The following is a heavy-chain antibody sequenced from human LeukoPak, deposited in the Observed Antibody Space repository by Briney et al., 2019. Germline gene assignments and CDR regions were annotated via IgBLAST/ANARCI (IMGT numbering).Heavy chain of an antibody. CDR2: ISSSGSTI. J-gene: IGHJ6*02. V-gene: IGHV3-11*01. CDR3: ARDQIVVVPAAIPNYYYYGMDV. D-gene: IGHD2-2*01. CDR1: GFTFSDYY. Sequence: GGSLRLSCAACGFTFSDYYMSLIRQAPGKGLEWVSYISSSGSTIYYADSVKGRFTISRDNAKNSLYLQMNSLRAEDTAVYYCARDQIVVVPAAIPNYYYYGMDVWGQGTTVTVSS.